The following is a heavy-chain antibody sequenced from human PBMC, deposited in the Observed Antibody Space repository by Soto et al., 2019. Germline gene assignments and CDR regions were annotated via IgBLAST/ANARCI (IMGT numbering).Heavy chain of an antibody. D-gene: IGHD6-19*01. J-gene: IGHJ4*02. CDR1: GFTFSNYY. CDR2: ISSTGSTI. CDR3: ARSYSSGWEFDY. Sequence: GGSLVISCGSSGFTFSNYYMSWIRQAPGKGLEWVSYISSTGSTIYYADSVKGRFTVSRDNAQNSLSLKLNSLRVEDTAVYYCARSYSSGWEFDYWGQG. V-gene: IGHV3-11*01.